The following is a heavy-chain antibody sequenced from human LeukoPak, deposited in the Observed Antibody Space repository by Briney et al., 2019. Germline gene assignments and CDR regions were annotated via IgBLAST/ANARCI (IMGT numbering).Heavy chain of an antibody. CDR3: ARDPGSFLSTSGWLNWFDH. CDR1: GYTFTSYG. J-gene: IGHJ5*02. Sequence: GASVKVSCKASGYTFTSYGISWVRQAPGQGLEWMGWISAYNGNTNYAQKLQGIVTMTTDTSTSTAYMELRSLRSDDTAVYYCARDPGSFLSTSGWLNWFDHWGQGTLVTVSS. V-gene: IGHV1-18*01. CDR2: ISAYNGNT. D-gene: IGHD6-19*01.